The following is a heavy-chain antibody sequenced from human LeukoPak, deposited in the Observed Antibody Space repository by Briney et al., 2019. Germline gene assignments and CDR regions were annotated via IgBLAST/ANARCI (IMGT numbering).Heavy chain of an antibody. D-gene: IGHD3-10*01. Sequence: SETLSLTRTVSGGSISSSYWNWIRQPPGKGLEWIGYIYYSGSTNYNPSLKSRVTISVDTSKTHFSLRLSSVTAADTAVYYCAKLGNYYGSGSYPFDPWGQGTLVTVSS. V-gene: IGHV4-59*08. CDR3: AKLGNYYGSGSYPFDP. CDR2: IYYSGST. CDR1: GGSISSSY. J-gene: IGHJ5*02.